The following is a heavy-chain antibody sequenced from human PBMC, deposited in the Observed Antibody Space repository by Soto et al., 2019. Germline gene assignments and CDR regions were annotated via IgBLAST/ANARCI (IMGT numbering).Heavy chain of an antibody. V-gene: IGHV1-3*01. D-gene: IGHD5-12*01. J-gene: IGHJ5*02. CDR1: GYTFTSYA. CDR2: INAGNGNT. CDR3: ARVDIVTTNWFDP. Sequence: ASVKVSCKASGYTFTSYAMHWVRQAPGQRLEWMGWINAGNGNTKYSQKFQGRVTITRDTSASTAYMELSSLRSEDTAVYYCARVDIVTTNWFDPWGQGTPVTVSS.